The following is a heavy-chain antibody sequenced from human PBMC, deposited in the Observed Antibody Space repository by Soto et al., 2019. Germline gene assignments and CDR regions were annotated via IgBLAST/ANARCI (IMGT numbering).Heavy chain of an antibody. J-gene: IGHJ4*02. V-gene: IGHV1-2*02. CDR3: AGDDTGANFGS. Sequence: QVQLVQSGAEVKKPGASVKVSCKAFGYRFINFYLHWVRQAPGQGLEWMGWINPKNDDTNYAQKFQGRVTMTRDTSISVAYRELSRLNSGDTDVYYCAGDDTGANFGSWGQGTLVTVS. CDR1: GYRFINFY. D-gene: IGHD2-8*02. CDR2: INPKNDDT.